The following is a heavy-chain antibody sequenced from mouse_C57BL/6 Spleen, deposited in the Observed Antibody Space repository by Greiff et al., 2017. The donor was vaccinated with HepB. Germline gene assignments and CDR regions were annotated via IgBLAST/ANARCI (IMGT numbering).Heavy chain of an antibody. D-gene: IGHD4-1*01. Sequence: QVQLQQPGAELVRPGSSVKLSCKASGYTFTSYWMHWVKQRPIQGLEWIGNIDPSDSETHYNQKFKDKATLTVDKSSSTAYMQLSSLTSEDSAVYYCARSANWAHWYFDVCGTGTTVTVSS. J-gene: IGHJ1*03. V-gene: IGHV1-52*01. CDR2: IDPSDSET. CDR3: ARSANWAHWYFDV. CDR1: GYTFTSYW.